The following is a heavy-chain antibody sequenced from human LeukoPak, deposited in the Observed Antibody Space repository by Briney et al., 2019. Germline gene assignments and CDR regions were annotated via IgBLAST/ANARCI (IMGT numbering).Heavy chain of an antibody. CDR2: IWYDGSNE. J-gene: IGHJ3*01. Sequence: QSGGSLRLSCAASGFTFSNSGMHWVRQAPGKGLGWVAVIWYDGSNEYYADAVKGRFIISRDNSKNTVHLQMNSLRVEDTSVYYCAREISMFVNAFDLWGQGTLVAVSS. CDR3: AREISMFVNAFDL. D-gene: IGHD3-10*02. V-gene: IGHV3-33*01. CDR1: GFTFSNSG.